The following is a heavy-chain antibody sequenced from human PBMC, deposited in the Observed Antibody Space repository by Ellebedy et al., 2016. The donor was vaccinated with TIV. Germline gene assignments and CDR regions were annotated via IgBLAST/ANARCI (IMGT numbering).Heavy chain of an antibody. CDR3: AKADCSGGRCCSDY. D-gene: IGHD2-15*01. CDR2: ISYDGTNK. Sequence: LSLTCXASGFTFRSYGMHWVRQAPGKGLEWVAVISYDGTNKYYADSVKGRFTISRDNSKNTLYLQMNSLRAEDTAVYYCAKADCSGGRCCSDYWGQGTLVIVSS. V-gene: IGHV3-30*18. J-gene: IGHJ4*02. CDR1: GFTFRSYG.